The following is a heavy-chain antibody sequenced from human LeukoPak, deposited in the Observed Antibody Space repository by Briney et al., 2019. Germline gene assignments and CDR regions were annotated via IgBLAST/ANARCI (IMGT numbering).Heavy chain of an antibody. CDR3: ATGPCGGDCYSG. Sequence: GGSLRLSCAASGFTFSSYAMSWVRQAPGMGLEWVSTISSSGGSTHYADSVKGRVTISRDNSENRLFLQMHTLRADDTAVYYCATGPCGGDCYSGWGQGTLATVSS. CDR2: ISSSGGST. CDR1: GFTFSSYA. J-gene: IGHJ4*02. D-gene: IGHD2-21*02. V-gene: IGHV3-23*01.